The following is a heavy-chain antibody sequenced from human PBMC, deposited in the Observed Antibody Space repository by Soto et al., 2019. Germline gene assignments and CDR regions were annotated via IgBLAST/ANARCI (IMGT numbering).Heavy chain of an antibody. Sequence: QVYLVQSGAEVKKPGSSVKVSCKALRGTFTNYAFSWVRQAPGQGLEWMGGIMPFVGSGNYAQKFQGRINITADEATSSVYLELTSLRSEDTAVYYCARDRAGYYSHFVYWGQGTLVTVSS. D-gene: IGHD3-22*01. CDR1: RGTFTNYA. CDR3: ARDRAGYYSHFVY. CDR2: IMPFVGSG. V-gene: IGHV1-69*01. J-gene: IGHJ4*02.